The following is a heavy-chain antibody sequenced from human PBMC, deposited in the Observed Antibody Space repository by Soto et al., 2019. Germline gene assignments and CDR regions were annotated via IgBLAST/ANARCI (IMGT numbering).Heavy chain of an antibody. CDR3: ARRFSRRPYSSSSFFYYYMDV. Sequence: SETLSLTCTVSGGSISSYYWSWIRQPPGKGLEWIGYIYYSGSTNYNPSLKSRVTISVDTSKNQFSLKLSSVNAADTAVYYCARRFSRRPYSSSSFFYYYMDVWGKGTTVTVSS. D-gene: IGHD6-6*01. CDR1: GGSISSYY. V-gene: IGHV4-59*12. CDR2: IYYSGST. J-gene: IGHJ6*03.